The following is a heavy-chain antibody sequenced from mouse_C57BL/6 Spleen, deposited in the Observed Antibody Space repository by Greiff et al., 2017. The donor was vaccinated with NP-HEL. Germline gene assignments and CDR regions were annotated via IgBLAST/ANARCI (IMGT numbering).Heavy chain of an antibody. Sequence: EVKLVESGGGLVKPGGSLKLSCAASGFTFSDYGMHWVRQAPEKGLEWVAYISSGSSTINYADTVKGRFTIARDNAKNTLFLQMTSLRSEDTAMYYCARGLLRGDFDYWGQGTTLTVSS. CDR1: GFTFSDYG. D-gene: IGHD1-1*01. CDR2: ISSGSSTI. CDR3: ARGLLRGDFDY. J-gene: IGHJ2*01. V-gene: IGHV5-17*01.